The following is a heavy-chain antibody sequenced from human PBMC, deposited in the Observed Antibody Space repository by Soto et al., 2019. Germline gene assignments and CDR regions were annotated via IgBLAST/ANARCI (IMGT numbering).Heavy chain of an antibody. D-gene: IGHD3-3*01. V-gene: IGHV1-2*02. J-gene: IGHJ3*02. CDR1: GYPVTAYY. CDR2: INPATGAA. CDR3: ARGGGVGVAGSAAFDM. Sequence: VQSGAVVKKPGASVTVSCSASGYPVTAYYMHWVRQAPGRGLEWMGGINPATGAAKYTQTLQGRVTINRDAATSTVFMELSGLTSEATAVFYCARGGGVGVAGSAAFDMWGQGTLVTVSS.